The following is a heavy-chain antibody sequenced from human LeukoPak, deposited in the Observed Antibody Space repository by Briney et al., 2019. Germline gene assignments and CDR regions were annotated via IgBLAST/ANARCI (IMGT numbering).Heavy chain of an antibody. CDR2: IYSSGST. V-gene: IGHV4-59*01. Sequence: SETLSLTGTVSGGSISSYYWSWIRQPPGKGLEWIGYIYSSGSTNYNPSLKSRVTISVDTSKNQFSMKLSSVTAADTAVYYCARMTYYYGSGSLEYWGQGTLVTVSS. CDR1: GGSISSYY. D-gene: IGHD3-10*01. J-gene: IGHJ4*02. CDR3: ARMTYYYGSGSLEY.